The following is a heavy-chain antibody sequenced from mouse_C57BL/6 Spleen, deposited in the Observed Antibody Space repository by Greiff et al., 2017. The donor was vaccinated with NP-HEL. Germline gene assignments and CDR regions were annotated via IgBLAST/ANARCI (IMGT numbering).Heavy chain of an antibody. D-gene: IGHD1-1*01. V-gene: IGHV1-59*01. J-gene: IGHJ2*01. CDR1: GYTFTSYW. CDR3: ARRGTTVVTDY. CDR2: IDPSDSYT. Sequence: QVQLQQPGAELVRPGTSVKLSCKASGYTFTSYWMHWVKQRPGQGLEWIGVIDPSDSYTNYNQKFKGKATLTVDTSSSTAYMQLRSLTSEDSAVYYCARRGTTVVTDYWGQGTTLTVSS.